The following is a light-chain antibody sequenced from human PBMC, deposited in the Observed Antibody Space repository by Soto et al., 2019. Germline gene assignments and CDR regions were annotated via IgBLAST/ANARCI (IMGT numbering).Light chain of an antibody. CDR1: QSISTK. V-gene: IGKV3-15*01. J-gene: IGKJ1*01. CDR2: GAS. CDR3: QQYSSWVWT. Sequence: EIVMTQFPATPPKSPGESATFSCRASQSISTKLAWYQQRPGQAPRLLMYGASTGATGIPARFSGSGSGTEFTLTISSLQSEDFAVYYCQQYSSWVWTFGQGTKVEIK.